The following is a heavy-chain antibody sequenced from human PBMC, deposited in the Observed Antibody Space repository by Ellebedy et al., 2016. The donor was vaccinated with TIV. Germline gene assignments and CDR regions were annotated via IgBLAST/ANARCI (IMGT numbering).Heavy chain of an antibody. Sequence: MPSETLSLTCAVYGGSFSGYFWSWIRQPPGKGLEWIGYISNTGNTNYNPSLKSRVSISLDTSRSQFSLSLTSVTAADTAVYFCARDRRGSYDFWGQGALIAVSS. CDR2: ISNTGNT. CDR3: ARDRRGSYDF. J-gene: IGHJ4*02. CDR1: GGSFSGYF. V-gene: IGHV4-34*11. D-gene: IGHD3-10*01.